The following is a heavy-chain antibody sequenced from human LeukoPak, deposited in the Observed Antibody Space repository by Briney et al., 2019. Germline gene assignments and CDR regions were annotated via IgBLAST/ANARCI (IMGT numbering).Heavy chain of an antibody. V-gene: IGHV4-38-2*02. CDR3: ASTSVPNYYDSSGYYGPCAFDI. J-gene: IGHJ3*02. Sequence: SETLSLTCTVSGYSISSGYYWGWIRQPPGKGLEWIGSIYHSGSTYYNPSLKSRVTISVDTSKNQFSLKLSSVTAADTAVYYCASTSVPNYYDSSGYYGPCAFDIWGQGTMVTVSS. D-gene: IGHD3-22*01. CDR2: IYHSGST. CDR1: GYSISSGYY.